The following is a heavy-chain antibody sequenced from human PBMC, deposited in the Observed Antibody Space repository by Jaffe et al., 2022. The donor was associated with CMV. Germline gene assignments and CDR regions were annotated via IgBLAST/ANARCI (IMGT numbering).Heavy chain of an antibody. CDR2: IYSGGST. Sequence: EVQLVESGGGLVQPGGSLRLSCAASGFTVSSNYMSWVRQAPGKGLEWVSVIYSGGSTYYADSVKGRFTISRDNSKNTLYLQMNSLRAEDTAVYYCARERTWFGERYYMDVWGKGTTVTVSS. CDR1: GFTVSSNY. CDR3: ARERTWFGERYYMDV. D-gene: IGHD3-10*01. J-gene: IGHJ6*03. V-gene: IGHV3-66*01.